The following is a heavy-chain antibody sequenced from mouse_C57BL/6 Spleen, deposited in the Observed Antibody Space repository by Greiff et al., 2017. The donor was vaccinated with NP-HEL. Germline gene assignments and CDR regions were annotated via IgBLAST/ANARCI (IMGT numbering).Heavy chain of an antibody. D-gene: IGHD2-2*01. CDR2: IHPNSGST. V-gene: IGHV1-64*01. CDR1: GYTFTSYW. J-gene: IGHJ1*03. Sequence: QVQLQQSGAELVKPGASVKLSCKASGYTFTSYWMHWVKQRPGQGLEWIGMIHPNSGSTNYNEKFKSKATLTVDKSSSTAYMQLSSLTSEDSAVYYCAREIYYGYERYFDVWGTGTTVTVSS. CDR3: AREIYYGYERYFDV.